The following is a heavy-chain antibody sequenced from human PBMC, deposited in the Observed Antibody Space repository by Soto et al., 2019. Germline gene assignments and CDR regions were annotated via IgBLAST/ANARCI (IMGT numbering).Heavy chain of an antibody. D-gene: IGHD5-18*01. Sequence: SVKVSCKASCYTFTSYGISLLRQAPGQGLEWMGWISAYNGNTNYAQKLQGRVTMTTDTSTSTAYMELRSLRSDDTAVYYCARTYTAMAYYYFDYWGQGTLVTVSS. CDR2: ISAYNGNT. CDR1: CYTFTSYG. V-gene: IGHV1-18*04. CDR3: ARTYTAMAYYYFDY. J-gene: IGHJ4*02.